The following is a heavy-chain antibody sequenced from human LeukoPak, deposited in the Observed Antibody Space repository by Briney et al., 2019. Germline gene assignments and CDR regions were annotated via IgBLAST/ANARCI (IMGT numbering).Heavy chain of an antibody. D-gene: IGHD6-19*01. CDR2: IYPGDSDT. Sequence: GESLKISCKGSGYSFTSYWIGWVRQMPGKGLEWMGIIYPGDSDTRYSPSFQGQVTISADKSISTAYLQWSSLKASDTAMYYCARGGTFIAVASLFDYWGQGTLVTVSS. V-gene: IGHV5-51*01. CDR3: ARGGTFIAVASLFDY. J-gene: IGHJ4*02. CDR1: GYSFTSYW.